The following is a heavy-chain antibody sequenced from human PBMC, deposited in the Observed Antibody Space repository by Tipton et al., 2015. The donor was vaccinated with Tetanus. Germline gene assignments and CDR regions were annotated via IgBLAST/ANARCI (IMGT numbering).Heavy chain of an antibody. Sequence: VKPSGTLSLTCTVSGGSISNYYWNWIRQSPGGRLEWIGNIFYSGDTTYNRSLQSRARIFLDTAKKEFSLRLSSVTAADTAVYYCVRGRGLGAYSYGFEYWGQGALVTVSS. J-gene: IGHJ4*02. CDR1: GGSISNYY. CDR2: IFYSGDT. D-gene: IGHD5-18*01. CDR3: VRGRGLGAYSYGFEY. V-gene: IGHV4-59*01.